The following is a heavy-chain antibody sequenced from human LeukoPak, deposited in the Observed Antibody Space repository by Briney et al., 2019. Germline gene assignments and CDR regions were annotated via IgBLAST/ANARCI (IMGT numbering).Heavy chain of an antibody. Sequence: GGSLRLSCAASAFTLSSYGMSWVRQAPGKGLEWVSAIRGSGGSTYYANSVKGRSTISTDKSKHTTYLQMNSLITKRPSVTYRAKGGHYYYDSSGSYFFDYWGQGTLVTVSS. CDR1: AFTLSSYG. V-gene: IGHV3-23*01. D-gene: IGHD3-22*01. CDR2: IRGSGGST. CDR3: AKGGHYYYDSSGSYFFDY. J-gene: IGHJ4*02.